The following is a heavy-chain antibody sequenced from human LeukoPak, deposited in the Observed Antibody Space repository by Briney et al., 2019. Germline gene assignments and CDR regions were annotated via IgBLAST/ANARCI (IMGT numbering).Heavy chain of an antibody. V-gene: IGHV4-59*08. CDR2: IYYSGST. D-gene: IGHD3-22*01. Sequence: SETLSLTCTVSGGSISSYYWSWIRQPPGKGLEWIGYIYYSGSTNYNPSLKSRVTISVDTSKNQFSLKLSSVTAADTAVYYCACDSSGYYYVRYFQHWGQGTLVTVSS. CDR1: GGSISSYY. CDR3: ACDSSGYYYVRYFQH. J-gene: IGHJ1*01.